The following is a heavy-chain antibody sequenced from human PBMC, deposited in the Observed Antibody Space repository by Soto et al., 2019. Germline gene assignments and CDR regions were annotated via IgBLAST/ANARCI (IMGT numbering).Heavy chain of an antibody. J-gene: IGHJ3*02. V-gene: IGHV1-3*01. Sequence: QVQLVQSGAEVKKPGASVKVSCETFGYTFAEYTLHWVRQAPGQRPEWMGWISPANGDTRYSQKFQGRVTLSRDTSASTVYKELSSLRPEDTAVYYCARGPATGAFDIWGQGTMVTVSS. CDR3: ARGPATGAFDI. CDR2: ISPANGDT. CDR1: GYTFAEYT.